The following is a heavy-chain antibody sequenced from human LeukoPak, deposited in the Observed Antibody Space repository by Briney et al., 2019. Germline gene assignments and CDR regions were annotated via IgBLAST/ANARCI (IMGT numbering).Heavy chain of an antibody. Sequence: ASVKVSCKASGYTFTSYAMHWVRQAPGQRLEWMGWINAGNGNTKYSQKFQGRVTITRDTSASTAYMELSSLRSEDTAVYYCARVSPPTTYYDILTGYYTHRPYNWFDPWGQGTLVTVSS. CDR2: INAGNGNT. J-gene: IGHJ5*02. D-gene: IGHD3-9*01. CDR3: ARVSPPTTYYDILTGYYTHRPYNWFDP. V-gene: IGHV1-3*01. CDR1: GYTFTSYA.